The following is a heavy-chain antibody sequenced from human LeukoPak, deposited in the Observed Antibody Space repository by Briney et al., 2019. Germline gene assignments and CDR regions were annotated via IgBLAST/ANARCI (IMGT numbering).Heavy chain of an antibody. Sequence: GGSLRLSCEASGFTFSSYWMNWVRQAPGKGLEWVANIKQDGSEQYYVDSVKGRFTISRDNAKNSLILQMNSLRAEDTAVYYCARGVGNYRYYFDSWGQGTLVTVSS. CDR3: ARGVGNYRYYFDS. CDR1: GFTFSSYW. CDR2: IKQDGSEQ. D-gene: IGHD3-22*01. V-gene: IGHV3-7*01. J-gene: IGHJ4*02.